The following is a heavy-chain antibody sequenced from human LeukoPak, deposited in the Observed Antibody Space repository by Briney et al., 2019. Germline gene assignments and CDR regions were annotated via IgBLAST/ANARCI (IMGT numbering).Heavy chain of an antibody. Sequence: PGGSLRLSCAASGFTFSNAWMSWVRQAPGKGLEWVGRIESKTDGGTTDFAAPVKGRFIISRDDSKNTLYLQMNSLKTEDTAVYYCVTDIAVDGDDYCGQGTMVTVSS. J-gene: IGHJ4*02. V-gene: IGHV3-15*04. CDR3: VTDIAVDGDDY. CDR2: IESKTDGGTT. CDR1: GFTFSNAW. D-gene: IGHD6-19*01.